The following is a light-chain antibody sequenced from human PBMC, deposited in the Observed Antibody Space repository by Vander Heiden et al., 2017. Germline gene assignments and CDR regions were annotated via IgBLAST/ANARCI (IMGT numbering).Light chain of an antibody. J-gene: IGLJ1*01. CDR1: SSDIGGYNY. V-gene: IGLV2-14*03. CDR3: CSYTSSSTLYV. Sequence: QSALTQPASVSGSPGQSITISCTGSSSDIGGYNYVSWYQQHPGKAPKLMIHDVSDRPSGVSNRFSGSKSGNTAPLTISGLQAEDEADYYCCSYTSSSTLYVFGTGTKVTVL. CDR2: DVS.